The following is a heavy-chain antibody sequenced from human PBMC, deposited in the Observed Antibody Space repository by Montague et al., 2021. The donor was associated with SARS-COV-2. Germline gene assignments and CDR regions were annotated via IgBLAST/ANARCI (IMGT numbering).Heavy chain of an antibody. D-gene: IGHD3-10*01. CDR1: GGSISSSSYY. CDR2: IYYSGSI. J-gene: IGHJ5*02. V-gene: IGHV4-39*01. CDR3: VRHCVVRGVSAGWFDP. Sequence: SETRSLTCTVSGGSISSSSYYWGWIRQPPGKGLEWIGSIYYSGSIYYNPSLKSRVTISVDTSKNQFSLKLGSVTAADTAVYYRVRHCVVRGVSAGWFDPWGQGTLVTVSS.